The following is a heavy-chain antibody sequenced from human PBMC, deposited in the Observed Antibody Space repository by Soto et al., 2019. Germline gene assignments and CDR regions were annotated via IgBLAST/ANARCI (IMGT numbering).Heavy chain of an antibody. CDR2: IYYSGST. J-gene: IGHJ4*02. CDR3: ARHRGNYFDY. Sequence: SETLSLTCTVSGGSISSYYWSWIRQPPGKGLEWIGYIYYSGSTKYNPSLKSRVTISADTSNYQFSLKLSSVTAADTAVYYCARHRGNYFDYWGQGTLVTVSS. V-gene: IGHV4-59*01. CDR1: GGSISSYY.